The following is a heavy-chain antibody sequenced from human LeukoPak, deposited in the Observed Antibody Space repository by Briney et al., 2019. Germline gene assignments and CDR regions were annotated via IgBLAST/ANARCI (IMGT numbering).Heavy chain of an antibody. D-gene: IGHD1-1*01. CDR2: ISYSGST. Sequence: SETLSLTCTVSGDXVSSGSYYWSWIRQPPGKGLEWIGYISYSGSTNFNPSLKSRVTISVDTSKNQFSLKLSSVTAADTAVYYCAREGTARTNLNWFDPWGRGTLVTVSS. CDR3: AREGTARTNLNWFDP. V-gene: IGHV4-61*01. CDR1: GDXVSSGSYY. J-gene: IGHJ5*02.